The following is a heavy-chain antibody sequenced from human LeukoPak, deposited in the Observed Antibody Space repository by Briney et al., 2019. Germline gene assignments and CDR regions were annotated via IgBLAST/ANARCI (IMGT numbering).Heavy chain of an antibody. J-gene: IGHJ4*02. Sequence: GESLKISCKGSGYRFTSYWIGWVRQMPGKGLEWMGIIYPGESEARYSPSFQGQVTISADNSITTAYLQWSSLKASDTAMYYCARPPRDKVAMIVYWGQGTLVTVSS. CDR2: IYPGESEA. CDR1: GYRFTSYW. CDR3: ARPPRDKVAMIVY. V-gene: IGHV5-51*01. D-gene: IGHD5-12*01.